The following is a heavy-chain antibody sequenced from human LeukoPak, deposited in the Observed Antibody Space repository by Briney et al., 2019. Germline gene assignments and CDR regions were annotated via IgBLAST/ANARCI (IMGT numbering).Heavy chain of an antibody. J-gene: IGHJ4*02. CDR1: GYTFTIYD. Sequence: ASAKVSCKASGYTFTIYDISWVRQAPGQGLEWMAWISVYNGNTNYAQNFQVRVTMTKDTSTNTAYMELRSLRSDDTAVYYCARSSLQLEPPRYWGQGTLVTVSS. D-gene: IGHD1-1*01. CDR3: ARSSLQLEPPRY. V-gene: IGHV1-18*01. CDR2: ISVYNGNT.